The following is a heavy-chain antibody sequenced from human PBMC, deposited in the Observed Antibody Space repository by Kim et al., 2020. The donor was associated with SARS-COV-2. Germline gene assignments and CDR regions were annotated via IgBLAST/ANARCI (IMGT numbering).Heavy chain of an antibody. Sequence: GGSLRLSCAASGFTFSRDLMHWVRQAPGKGLEWVALVWFDGSNKYYADSVKGRFTISRDNSHKTQYLQMNSLRPEDTAAYECSRENYAQGGRSDYWGQGT. D-gene: IGHD2-2*01. CDR2: VWFDGSNK. CDR1: GFTFSRDL. J-gene: IGHJ4*02. CDR3: SRENYAQGGRSDY. V-gene: IGHV3-33*01.